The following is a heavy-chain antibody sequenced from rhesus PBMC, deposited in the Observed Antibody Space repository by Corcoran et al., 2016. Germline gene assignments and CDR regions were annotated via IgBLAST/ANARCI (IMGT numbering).Heavy chain of an antibody. D-gene: IGHD6-31*01. J-gene: IGHJ4*01. CDR1: GGSISSSNW. V-gene: IGHV4S19*01. CDR3: ARVVYSSGWYFDY. CDR2: ISGSSGRT. Sequence: QVQLQESGPGLVKPSETLSLTCAVSGGSISSSNWWSWIRQPPGKGLEWIGYISGSSGRTNYNPDLKSRVNIAKDTAKNQFSLKLSSVTAADTAVYYCARVVYSSGWYFDYWGQGVLVTVSS.